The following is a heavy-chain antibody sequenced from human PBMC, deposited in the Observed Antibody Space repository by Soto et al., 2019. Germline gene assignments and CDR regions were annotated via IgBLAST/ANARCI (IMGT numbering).Heavy chain of an antibody. CDR2: VYYSGAT. D-gene: IGHD3-16*01. CDR1: GDSMTNNY. Sequence: SETLSLTCTVSGDSMTNNYWGWIRQPPGKGLEWIGYVYYSGATDYNPSLKSQVSMSPDPSRNQFSLKLTSVTAADTAVYYCARAMGDWGTYYYYYGMDVWGQGTMVTVSS. V-gene: IGHV4-59*01. CDR3: ARAMGDWGTYYYYYGMDV. J-gene: IGHJ6*02.